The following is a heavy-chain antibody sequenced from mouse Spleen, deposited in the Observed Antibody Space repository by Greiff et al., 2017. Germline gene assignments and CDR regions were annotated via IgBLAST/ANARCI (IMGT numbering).Heavy chain of an antibody. V-gene: IGHV1-15*01. D-gene: IGHD1-3*01. CDR3: TRYNTDAMDY. CDR2: IDPETGGT. Sequence: VQLVESGAELVRPGASVTLSCKASGYTFTDYEMHWVKQTPVHGLEWIGAIDPETGGTAYNQKFKGKAILTADKSSSTAYMELRSLTSEDSAVYYCTRYNTDAMDYWGQGTSVTVSS. J-gene: IGHJ4*01. CDR1: GYTFTDYE.